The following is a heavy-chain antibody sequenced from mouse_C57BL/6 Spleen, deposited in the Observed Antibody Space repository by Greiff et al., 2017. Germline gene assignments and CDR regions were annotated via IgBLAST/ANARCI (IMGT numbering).Heavy chain of an antibody. V-gene: IGHV14-4*01. J-gene: IGHJ2*01. CDR2: IDPENGDT. Sequence: EVKLVESGAELVRPGASVKLSCTASGFNIKDDYMHWVKQRPEQGLEWIGWIDPENGDTEYASKFQGKATITADTSSNTAYLQLSSLTSEDTAVYYCTTRTTVVLDYWGQGTTLTVSS. CDR3: TTRTTVVLDY. D-gene: IGHD1-1*01. CDR1: GFNIKDDY.